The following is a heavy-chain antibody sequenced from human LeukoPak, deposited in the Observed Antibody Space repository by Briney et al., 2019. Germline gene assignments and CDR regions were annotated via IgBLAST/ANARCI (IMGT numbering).Heavy chain of an antibody. CDR1: GFTVSSTY. CDR2: ISTSGSSK. Sequence: TGGSLRLSCAASGFTVSSTYMSWVRQAPGKGLEWVSYISTSGSSKDYADSVKGRFTTSRDNAKNSLYLQMNGLRAEDTAVYYCARHLRAHSSSLFFDYWGQGTLVTVSS. CDR3: ARHLRAHSSSLFFDY. J-gene: IGHJ4*02. D-gene: IGHD6-13*01. V-gene: IGHV3-11*01.